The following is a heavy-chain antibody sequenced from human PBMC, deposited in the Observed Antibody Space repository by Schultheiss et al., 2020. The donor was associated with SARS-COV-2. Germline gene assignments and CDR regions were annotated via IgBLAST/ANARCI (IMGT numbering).Heavy chain of an antibody. J-gene: IGHJ6*02. V-gene: IGHV3-23*01. D-gene: IGHD5-12*01. CDR2: ISSTGGRT. CDR1: GFTFSSYA. Sequence: GESLKISCAASGFTFSSYAMSWVRQPPGKGPEWVSVISSTGGRTFYADSVKGRFTISRDNSKNTLYLQMNSLRAEDTAVYYCARYGVYRVATSGMDVWGQGTTVTVSS. CDR3: ARYGVYRVATSGMDV.